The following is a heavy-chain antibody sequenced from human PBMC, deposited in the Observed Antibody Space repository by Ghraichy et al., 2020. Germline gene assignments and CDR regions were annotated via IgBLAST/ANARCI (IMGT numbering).Heavy chain of an antibody. V-gene: IGHV4-34*01. CDR2: INHSGST. J-gene: IGHJ4*02. D-gene: IGHD3-10*01. Sequence: SETLSLTCAVYGGSFSGYYWSWIRQPPGKGLEWIGEINHSGSTNYNPSLKSRVTISVDTSKNQFSLKLSSVTAADTAVYYCARSWPPRITMVRGVKAGFDYWGQGTLVTVSS. CDR1: GGSFSGYY. CDR3: ARSWPPRITMVRGVKAGFDY.